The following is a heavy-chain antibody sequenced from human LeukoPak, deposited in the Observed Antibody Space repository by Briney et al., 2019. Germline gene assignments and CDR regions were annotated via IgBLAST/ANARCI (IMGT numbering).Heavy chain of an antibody. CDR3: AQEGHGSGSYYLPY. J-gene: IGHJ4*02. V-gene: IGHV3-23*01. Sequence: GGSLRLSCSASGFTFSRNAMSWVRQSPGKGLDWVSAISVTGGSTFYADSVKGRFTVSRDNSKNTLFLQMNRLRADDTAVYYCAQEGHGSGSYYLPYWGQGTLVTVSS. D-gene: IGHD3-10*01. CDR2: ISVTGGST. CDR1: GFTFSRNA.